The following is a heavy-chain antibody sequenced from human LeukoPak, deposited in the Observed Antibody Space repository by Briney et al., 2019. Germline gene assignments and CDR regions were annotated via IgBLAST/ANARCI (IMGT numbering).Heavy chain of an antibody. V-gene: IGHV4-59*01. D-gene: IGHD3-22*01. CDR3: ARVRNQYDSSGYYALVY. CDR2: IYYSGNT. J-gene: IGHJ4*02. CDR1: GGSIRGYY. Sequence: SETLSLTCTVSGGSIRGYYWSWIRQPPGKGLEWIGYIYYSGNTNYKASLKSRVTISVVTSKNQFSLKLSSVTAADTAVYYCARVRNQYDSSGYYALVYWGQGTLVTVSS.